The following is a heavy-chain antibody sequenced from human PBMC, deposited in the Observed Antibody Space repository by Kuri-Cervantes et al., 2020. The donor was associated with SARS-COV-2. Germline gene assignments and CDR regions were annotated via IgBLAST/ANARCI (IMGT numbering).Heavy chain of an antibody. Sequence: ASVKVSCKASGYTFTSYGISWVRQAPGQGLEWMEWISAYNGNTNYAQKLQGRVTMTTDTSTSTAYMELRSLRSDDTAVYYCARDLSSSWSHNWFDPWGQGTLVTVSS. CDR1: GYTFTSYG. J-gene: IGHJ5*02. V-gene: IGHV1-18*01. CDR2: ISAYNGNT. D-gene: IGHD6-13*01. CDR3: ARDLSSSWSHNWFDP.